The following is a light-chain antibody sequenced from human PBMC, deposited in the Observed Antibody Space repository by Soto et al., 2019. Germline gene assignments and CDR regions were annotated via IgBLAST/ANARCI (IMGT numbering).Light chain of an antibody. CDR3: CSYAGNYLYV. V-gene: IGLV2-11*01. Sequence: QYALTQPRSVSGSPGQSVTISCPGTSSDVGAYNYVSWYRQHPGNAPKLMIYDVSKRPSGVPDRFSGSKSGNTASLTISGLQAEDEADYYCCSYAGNYLYVFGIGTKLTVL. CDR2: DVS. CDR1: SSDVGAYNY. J-gene: IGLJ1*01.